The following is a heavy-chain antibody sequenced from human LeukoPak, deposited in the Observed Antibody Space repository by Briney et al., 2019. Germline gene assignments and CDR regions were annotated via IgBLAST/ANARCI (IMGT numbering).Heavy chain of an antibody. CDR3: ARGGGWADGYSPIDF. V-gene: IGHV1-69*06. CDR1: GGTFNSYP. CDR2: IIPMFGTV. J-gene: IGHJ4*02. D-gene: IGHD5-24*01. Sequence: ASVKVSCQASGGTFNSYPITWVRQAPGQGLEWMGGIIPMFGTVKYAQKFQGRITITGDKSTSTVCMELSSLTSDDTALYYCARGGGWADGYSPIDFWGQGTLVTVSS.